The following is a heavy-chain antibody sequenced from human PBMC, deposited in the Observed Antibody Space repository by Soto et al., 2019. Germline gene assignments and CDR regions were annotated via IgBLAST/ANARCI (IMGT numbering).Heavy chain of an antibody. D-gene: IGHD5-18*01. CDR1: GYTFTSHD. CDR3: VRDGDGYGTTFDY. Sequence: QVQLVQSGAEMKTPGASVKVSCKASGYTFTSHDINWVRQVTGQGLEWMGWINPNSGATGYAQKFQGRVTMTRNNSISTAYMELSSFRSEDTAVYYCVRDGDGYGTTFDYWGQGTLVPVSS. CDR2: INPNSGAT. J-gene: IGHJ4*02. V-gene: IGHV1-8*02.